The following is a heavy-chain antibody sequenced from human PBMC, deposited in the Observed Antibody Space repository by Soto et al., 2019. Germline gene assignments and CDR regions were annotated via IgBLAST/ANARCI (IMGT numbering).Heavy chain of an antibody. CDR2: IGNSGENT. V-gene: IGHV3-23*01. CDR3: AKIGGVRAAAGTETY. Sequence: EVQLLESGGGFVQPGGSLRLSCAASGFSFSAYAMSWVRQAPGKGLEWVSTIGNSGENTYYADSVKGRFTISRDNSKNTLDLQMNSLRAEDTAVYYCAKIGGVRAAAGTETYWGQGTLVTVSS. J-gene: IGHJ4*02. D-gene: IGHD6-13*01. CDR1: GFSFSAYA.